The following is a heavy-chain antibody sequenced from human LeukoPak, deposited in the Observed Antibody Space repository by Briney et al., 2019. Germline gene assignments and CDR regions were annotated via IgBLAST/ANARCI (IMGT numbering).Heavy chain of an antibody. D-gene: IGHD5-18*01. CDR3: ARLGQYCYGPIDY. Sequence: SETLSLTCTVSGGFISSSSYYWGWIRQPPGKGLEWIGSIYYSGSTYYNPTLKSRVTISVDTSKNQFSLELSSVTAADTAVYYCARLGQYCYGPIDYWGQGTLVTVSS. J-gene: IGHJ4*02. CDR1: GGFISSSSYY. CDR2: IYYSGST. V-gene: IGHV4-39*01.